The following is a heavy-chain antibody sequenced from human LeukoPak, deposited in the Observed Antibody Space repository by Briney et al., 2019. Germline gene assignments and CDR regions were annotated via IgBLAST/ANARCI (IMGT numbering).Heavy chain of an antibody. D-gene: IGHD3/OR15-3a*01. CDR3: ASYWTGPDAFDI. Sequence: ASVKVSCKASGYTFTSYGISWVRQAPGQGLEWMGWISAYNGNTNYAQKLQGRVTMTTDTSTSTAYMELRSLRSDDTAVYYCASYWTGPDAFDIWGQGTMVTVSS. J-gene: IGHJ3*02. CDR1: GYTFTSYG. V-gene: IGHV1-18*01. CDR2: ISAYNGNT.